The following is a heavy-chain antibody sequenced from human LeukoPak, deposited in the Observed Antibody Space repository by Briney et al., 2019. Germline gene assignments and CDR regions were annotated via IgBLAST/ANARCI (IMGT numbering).Heavy chain of an antibody. Sequence: SETLSLTCTVSGGSISSSSYYWGWIRQPSGKGLEWIGSIYYSGSTYYNPSLKSRVTISVDTSKNQFSLKLSSVTAADTAVYYCARESRTITMVRAGYYYMDVWGKGTTVTISS. CDR3: ARESRTITMVRAGYYYMDV. CDR2: IYYSGST. CDR1: GGSISSSSYY. V-gene: IGHV4-39*07. D-gene: IGHD3-10*01. J-gene: IGHJ6*03.